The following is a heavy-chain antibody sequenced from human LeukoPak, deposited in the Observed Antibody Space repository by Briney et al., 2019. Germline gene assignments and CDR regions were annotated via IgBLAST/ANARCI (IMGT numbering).Heavy chain of an antibody. J-gene: IGHJ6*02. V-gene: IGHV3-64D*06. CDR3: VKSGYCSGGTCALLYYYYGLAV. Sequence: PGGSLRLSCSASGFTFSNYAMHWVRQAPGKGLEYVSAISSNGGSTYYADSVKARFTISRDNSKNTLYLQMSSLTAEDTAVYYCVKSGYCSGGTCALLYYYYGLAVWGQGTTVTVSS. CDR1: GFTFSNYA. D-gene: IGHD2-15*01. CDR2: ISSNGGST.